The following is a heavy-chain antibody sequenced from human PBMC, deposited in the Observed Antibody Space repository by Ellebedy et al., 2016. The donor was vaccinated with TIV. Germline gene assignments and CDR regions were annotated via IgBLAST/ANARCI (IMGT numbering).Heavy chain of an antibody. J-gene: IGHJ4*02. CDR2: INHSGST. CDR3: ARVYYDTSGYYSTFDY. CDR1: GGSFSGYY. V-gene: IGHV4-34*01. D-gene: IGHD3-22*01. Sequence: GSLRLXXAVYGGSFSGYYWSWIRQPPGKGLEWIGEINHSGSTHYNPSLKSRVTISVDTSKNQFSLKVSSVTAADTAVYYCARVYYDTSGYYSTFDYWGQGTLVTVSS.